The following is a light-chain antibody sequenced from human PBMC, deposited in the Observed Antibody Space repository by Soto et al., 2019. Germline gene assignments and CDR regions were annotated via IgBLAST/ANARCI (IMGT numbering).Light chain of an antibody. Sequence: AIQTTQSPSSLSASVGDRVTITCRASQDIRNDLGWYQEKVGQAPKLLIYAASNLQSGVPSRFSGSGSGTDFTLTISSLLPEDFATYYCLQDYNYPWTFGQGTKVEI. V-gene: IGKV1-6*01. CDR3: LQDYNYPWT. CDR1: QDIRND. CDR2: AAS. J-gene: IGKJ1*01.